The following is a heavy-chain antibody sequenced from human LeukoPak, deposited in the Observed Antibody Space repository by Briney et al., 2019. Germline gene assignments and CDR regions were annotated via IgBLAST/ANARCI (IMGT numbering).Heavy chain of an antibody. CDR3: VRGGTGQERQDAYDV. CDR1: GFTFSTDN. CDR2: IDSSGRYV. J-gene: IGHJ3*01. Sequence: GGSLRLSCAASGFTFSTDNMNWVRQAPGRGLEWVSSIDSSGRYVYNAKLVKGRFTVSRDNAKNSLFLQLNSLRADDSAVYYCVRGGTGQERQDAYDVWGQGAMVTVSS. D-gene: IGHD3-16*01. V-gene: IGHV3-21*01.